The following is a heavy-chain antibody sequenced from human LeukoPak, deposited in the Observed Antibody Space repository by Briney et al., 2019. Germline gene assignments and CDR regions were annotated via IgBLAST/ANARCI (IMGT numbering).Heavy chain of an antibody. Sequence: PGGSLRLSCAASGFTFSSYSMNWVRQAPGKGLQWVSSISTGSSYIYYADSVKGRFTISRDNAKNSLYLQMNSLRAEDTAVYFCARGLYSYGSADAFDIWGQGTMVTVSS. J-gene: IGHJ3*02. CDR2: ISTGSSYI. D-gene: IGHD5-18*01. CDR3: ARGLYSYGSADAFDI. CDR1: GFTFSSYS. V-gene: IGHV3-21*01.